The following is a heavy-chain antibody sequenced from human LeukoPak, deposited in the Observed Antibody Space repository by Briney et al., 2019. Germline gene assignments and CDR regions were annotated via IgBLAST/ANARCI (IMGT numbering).Heavy chain of an antibody. CDR1: GGSISSYY. V-gene: IGHV4-59*01. CDR3: ARSGTLTGDPF. D-gene: IGHD3-9*01. J-gene: IGHJ4*02. Sequence: PSKTLSLTCTVSGGSISSYYWSWIRQAPGKGLEWIGYIYYSGNTNYNPSLQSRVTISVDTSKNQFSLQLSSVTGADTAVDYWARSGTLTGDPFWGQGTLVTVSS. CDR2: IYYSGNT.